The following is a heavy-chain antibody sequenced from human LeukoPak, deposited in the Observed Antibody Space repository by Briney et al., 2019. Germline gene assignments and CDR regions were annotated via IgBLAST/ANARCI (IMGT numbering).Heavy chain of an antibody. D-gene: IGHD6-6*01. Sequence: ASVKVSCKASGYIFINYYMHWVRQAPGQGLEWMGIINPTGGSTTYAQKFQGRVTMTRDTSTSTVYMELSSLRSDDTAVYYCARTAARRFDYWGQGTLVTVSS. CDR1: GYIFINYY. CDR2: INPTGGST. V-gene: IGHV1-46*01. J-gene: IGHJ4*02. CDR3: ARTAARRFDY.